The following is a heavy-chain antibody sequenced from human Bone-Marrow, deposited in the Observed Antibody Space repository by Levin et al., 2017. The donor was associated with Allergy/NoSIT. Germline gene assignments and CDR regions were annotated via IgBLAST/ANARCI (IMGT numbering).Heavy chain of an antibody. Sequence: PGGSLRLSCAASGFNFSTFGMHWVRQAPGKGLEWVAVISYDGSNKYYVDSVKGRFTISRDNSKNTLFLQMNSLRAEDTAVYYCAKEDYGDYVLDSWGQGNLLTV. CDR3: AKEDYGDYVLDS. CDR1: GFNFSTFG. CDR2: ISYDGSNK. V-gene: IGHV3-30*18. J-gene: IGHJ4*02. D-gene: IGHD4-17*01.